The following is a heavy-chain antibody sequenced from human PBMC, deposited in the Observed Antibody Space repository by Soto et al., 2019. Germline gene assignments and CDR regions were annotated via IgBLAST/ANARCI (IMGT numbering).Heavy chain of an antibody. CDR2: TYYRSKWYD. J-gene: IGHJ4*02. D-gene: IGHD6-19*01. CDR1: GDSVSSNSVT. CDR3: VRDRSRVAVDFDY. Sequence: PSQTLSLTCAISGDSVSSNSVTWNWVRQSPSRGLEWLGRTYYRSKWYDDYAVSVKSRITITPDTSKNQFPLQLNSVTPEDTAVYYCVRDRSRVAVDFDYWAQGTLVTAPQ. V-gene: IGHV6-1*01.